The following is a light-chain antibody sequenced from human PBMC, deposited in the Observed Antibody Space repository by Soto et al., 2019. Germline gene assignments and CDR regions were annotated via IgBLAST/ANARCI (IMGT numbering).Light chain of an antibody. CDR1: QSVSSSY. J-gene: IGKJ1*01. V-gene: IGKV3-20*01. CDR3: QQYGSSPWT. CDR2: GAS. Sequence: QSPATRSLSPGERATLSCRASQSVSSSYLAWYQQKPGQAPRLLIYGASSRATGIPDRFSGSGSGTDFTLTISRLEPEDFAVYYCQQYGSSPWTFGQGTKV.